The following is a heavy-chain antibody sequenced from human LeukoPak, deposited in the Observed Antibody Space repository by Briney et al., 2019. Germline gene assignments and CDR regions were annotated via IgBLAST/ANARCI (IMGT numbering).Heavy chain of an antibody. CDR2: ISSSSSYI. CDR3: ARGAYGDFDY. CDR1: GFTFDDYA. D-gene: IGHD3-10*01. J-gene: IGHJ4*02. V-gene: IGHV3-21*01. Sequence: PGGSLRLPCAASGFTFDDYAMHWVRQAPGKGLERVSSISSSSSYIYYADSVKGRFTISRDNAKNSLYLQMNSLRAEDTAVYYCARGAYGDFDYWGQGTLVTVSS.